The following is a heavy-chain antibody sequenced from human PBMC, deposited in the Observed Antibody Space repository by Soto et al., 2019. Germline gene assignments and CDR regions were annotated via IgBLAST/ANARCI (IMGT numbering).Heavy chain of an antibody. CDR1: GGSFSGYY. CDR2: INHSGST. V-gene: IGHV4-34*01. J-gene: IGHJ6*02. D-gene: IGHD2-2*01. CDR3: ARGISIYYYYGMAV. Sequence: SETLSLTCAVYGGSFSGYYWSWIRQPPGKGLEWIGEINHSGSTNYNPSLKSRVTISVDTSKNQFSLKLSSVTAADTAVYYCARGISIYYYYGMAVWGQGTTFTVSS.